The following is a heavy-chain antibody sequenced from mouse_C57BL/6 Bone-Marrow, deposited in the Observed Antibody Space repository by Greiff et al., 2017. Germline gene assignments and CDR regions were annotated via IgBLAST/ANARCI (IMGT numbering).Heavy chain of an antibody. V-gene: IGHV1-82*01. Sequence: VQLVESGPELVKPGASVKISCKASGYAFSSSWMNWVKQRPGKGLEWIGRIYPGDGDTNYNGKFKGKATLTADKSSSTAYMQLSSLTTEDSAVYFCASGDTTVVAGDYWGQGTTLTVSS. CDR3: ASGDTTVVAGDY. D-gene: IGHD1-1*01. CDR2: IYPGDGDT. J-gene: IGHJ2*01. CDR1: GYAFSSSW.